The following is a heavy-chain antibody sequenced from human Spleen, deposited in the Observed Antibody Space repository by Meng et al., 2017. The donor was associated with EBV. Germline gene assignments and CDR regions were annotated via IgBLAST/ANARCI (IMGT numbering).Heavy chain of an antibody. V-gene: IGHV4-34*01. CDR3: ARERYYDSSGYYTDY. D-gene: IGHD3-22*01. CDR1: GGSFSGYY. Sequence: QVQLWPWGAGLLKPSETLSLTCAVYGGSFSGYYWSWIRQPPGKGLEWIGEINHSGSTNYNPSLKSRVTISVDTSKNQFSLKLSSVTAADTAVYYCARERYYDSSGYYTDYWGQGTLVTVSS. J-gene: IGHJ4*02. CDR2: INHSGST.